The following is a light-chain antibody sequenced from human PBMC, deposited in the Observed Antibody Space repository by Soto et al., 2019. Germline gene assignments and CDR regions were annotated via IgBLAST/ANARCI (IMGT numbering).Light chain of an antibody. CDR2: DAS. V-gene: IGKV1-5*01. Sequence: DIQMTQSPSTLSASVGDRVTITCRASQSIRPWLAWYQQKPGKAPKLLIYDASTLQSGVPSRFRGSGSGTEFTLTITSLQSDDFATYYCQQYNSYSAITFGGGTRVEIK. CDR1: QSIRPW. CDR3: QQYNSYSAIT. J-gene: IGKJ4*01.